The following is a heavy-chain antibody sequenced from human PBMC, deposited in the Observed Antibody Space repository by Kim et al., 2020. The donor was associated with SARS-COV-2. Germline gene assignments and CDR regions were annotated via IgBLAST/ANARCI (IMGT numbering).Heavy chain of an antibody. CDR2: ISWNSGSI. J-gene: IGHJ2*01. CDR1: GFTFDDYA. CDR3: AKGPAEIAVAFYWYFDL. V-gene: IGHV3-9*01. D-gene: IGHD6-19*01. Sequence: GGSLRLSCAASGFTFDDYAMHWVRQAPGKGLEWVSGISWNSGSIGYADSVKGRFTISRDNAKNSLYLQMNSLRAEDTALYYCAKGPAEIAVAFYWYFDLWGRGTLVTVSS.